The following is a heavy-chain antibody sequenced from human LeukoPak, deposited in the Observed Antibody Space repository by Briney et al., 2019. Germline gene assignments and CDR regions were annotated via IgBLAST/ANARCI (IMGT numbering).Heavy chain of an antibody. CDR2: IYYSGST. CDR3: ARASKWFDP. J-gene: IGHJ5*02. V-gene: IGHV4-59*01. CDR1: GGSISSYY. Sequence: SETLSLTCTVSGGSISSYYWSWIRQPPGKGLEWIGYIYYSGSTNYNPSLKSRVTISVDTSKNQFSLKLSSVTAADTAVYYCARASKWFDPWGQGTLVTVSS.